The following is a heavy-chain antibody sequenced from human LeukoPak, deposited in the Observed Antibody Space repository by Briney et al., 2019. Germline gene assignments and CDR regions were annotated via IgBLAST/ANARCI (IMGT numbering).Heavy chain of an antibody. Sequence: GGSLRLSCAASGFTFSSYAMHWVRQAPGKGLEWVAVISYDGSNKYYANSVKGRFTISRDNSKNTLYLQMNSLRAEDTAVYYCARDRCGSCYHADAFDIWGQGTMVTVSS. CDR3: ARDRCGSCYHADAFDI. V-gene: IGHV3-30-3*01. CDR2: ISYDGSNK. CDR1: GFTFSSYA. J-gene: IGHJ3*02. D-gene: IGHD2-15*01.